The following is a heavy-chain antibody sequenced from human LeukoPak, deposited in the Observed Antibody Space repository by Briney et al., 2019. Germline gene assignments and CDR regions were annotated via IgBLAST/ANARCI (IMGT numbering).Heavy chain of an antibody. D-gene: IGHD4-17*01. CDR3: AKLMTTVTTESVWVY. V-gene: IGHV3-30*18. CDR1: GFTFSSYG. Sequence: GGSLRLSCAASGFTFSSYGMHWVRQAPGKGLEWVAVISYDGSNKYYADSVKGRFTISRDNSKNTLYLQMNSLRAEDTAVYYCAKLMTTVTTESVWVYWGQGTLVTVSS. CDR2: ISYDGSNK. J-gene: IGHJ4*02.